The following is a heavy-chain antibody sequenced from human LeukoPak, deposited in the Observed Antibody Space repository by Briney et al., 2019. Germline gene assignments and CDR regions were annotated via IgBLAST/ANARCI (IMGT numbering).Heavy chain of an antibody. CDR2: ISYDGSNK. J-gene: IGHJ3*02. V-gene: IGHV3-30-3*01. Sequence: GGSLRLSCAASGFTFSSYAMHWVRQAPGKGLEWVAVISYDGSNKYYADSVKGRFTISRDNSKNTLYLQMNSLRAEDTAVYYCAGDQGVSSAFDIWGQGTMVTVSS. CDR3: AGDQGVSSAFDI. CDR1: GFTFSSYA. D-gene: IGHD3-16*02.